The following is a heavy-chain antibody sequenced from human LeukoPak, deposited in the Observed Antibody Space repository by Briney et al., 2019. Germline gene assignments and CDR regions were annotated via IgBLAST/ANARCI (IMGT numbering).Heavy chain of an antibody. CDR3: ATVRGSYPGWAVLNEYYFDY. CDR2: FDPEDGET. Sequence: GASVKVSCKASGYTFTGYYMHWVRQAPGKGLEWMGGFDPEDGETIYAQKFQGRVTMTEDTSTDTAYMELSSLRSEDTAVYYCATVRGSYPGWAVLNEYYFDYWGQGTLVTVSS. CDR1: GYTFTGYY. V-gene: IGHV1-24*01. D-gene: IGHD1-26*01. J-gene: IGHJ4*02.